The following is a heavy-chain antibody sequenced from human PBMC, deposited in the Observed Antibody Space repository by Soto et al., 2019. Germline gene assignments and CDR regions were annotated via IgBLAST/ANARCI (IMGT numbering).Heavy chain of an antibody. J-gene: IGHJ6*02. Sequence: QVQLQESGPGLVRPSQTLSLTCTVSGDSISSADYYWSWIRQTPGKGLEWIGHIFYSDTTYYNPSLKSRLTISVDTSKNHFSLRLTSVTAADTAVYYCARDLWVEPELYYYGMDVWGQGTTVTVSS. V-gene: IGHV4-30-4*01. CDR3: ARDLWVEPELYYYGMDV. D-gene: IGHD1-1*01. CDR2: IFYSDTT. CDR1: GDSISSADYY.